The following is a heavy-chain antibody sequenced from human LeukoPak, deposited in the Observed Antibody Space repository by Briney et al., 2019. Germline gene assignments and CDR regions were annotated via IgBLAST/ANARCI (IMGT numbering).Heavy chain of an antibody. CDR3: ARHQRSNIWYNAEAFDI. J-gene: IGHJ3*02. D-gene: IGHD1-1*01. V-gene: IGHV4-39*01. Sequence: SETLSLTCTVSGDSISNSGYYWGWIRQPPGKGLEWIGNVYYSGSTYYNPSLESRVTISVDTSKNQFSLKLISVTAIDTAVYYCARHQRSNIWYNAEAFDIWGQGTMVTVSS. CDR1: GDSISNSGYY. CDR2: VYYSGST.